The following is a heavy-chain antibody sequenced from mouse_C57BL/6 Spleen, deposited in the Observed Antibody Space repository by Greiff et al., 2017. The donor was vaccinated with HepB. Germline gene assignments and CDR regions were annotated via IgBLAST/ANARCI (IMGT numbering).Heavy chain of an antibody. V-gene: IGHV1-18*01. CDR1: GYTFTDYN. Sequence: EVKLMESGPELVKPGASVKIPCKASGYTFTDYNMDWVKQSHGKSLEWIGDINPNNGGTIYNQKFKGKATLTVDKSSSTAYMELRSLTSEDTAVYYCARWRPYYYAMDYWGQGTSVTVSS. J-gene: IGHJ4*01. CDR3: ARWRPYYYAMDY. CDR2: INPNNGGT.